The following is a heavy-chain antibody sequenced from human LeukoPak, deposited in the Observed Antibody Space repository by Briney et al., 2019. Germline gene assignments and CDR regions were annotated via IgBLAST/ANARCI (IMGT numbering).Heavy chain of an antibody. CDR2: INPSGGST. Sequence: EASVKVSCKASGYTFTSYYMHWVRQAPGQGLEWMGMINPSGGSTSYAQKFQVRVTMTRDTSTSTVYVELSSLRSEDTAVYFCVRDQGYISSWYYFDYWGQGTLVTVSS. J-gene: IGHJ4*02. V-gene: IGHV1-46*01. CDR3: VRDQGYISSWYYFDY. D-gene: IGHD6-13*01. CDR1: GYTFTSYY.